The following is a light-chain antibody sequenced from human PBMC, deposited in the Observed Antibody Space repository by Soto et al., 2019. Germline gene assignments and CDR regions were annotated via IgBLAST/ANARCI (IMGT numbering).Light chain of an antibody. CDR1: QGISSY. V-gene: IGKV1-9*01. J-gene: IGKJ1*01. Sequence: DIQLTQSAAFLSASLGDRVTITCRASQGISSYLAWYQQKPVKAPKLRNYSESNMQRWVPARVSGSVCGTDFNLTISSRLKEYFATYYCHLIYSTSRTFGQGTQVDIK. CDR3: HLIYSTSRT. CDR2: SES.